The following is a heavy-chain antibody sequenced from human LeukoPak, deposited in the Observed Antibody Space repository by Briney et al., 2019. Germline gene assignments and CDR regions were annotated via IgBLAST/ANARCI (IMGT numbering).Heavy chain of an antibody. Sequence: GGSLRLSCAASGFTFSSIAMTWVRQAPGKGLEWVSSIRRNGDTTYNADSVKGRFTISRDNSKNTLYLQMNSLRVEDTAIYYCAKGQELDDGVFDSWGQGTLVTVSS. J-gene: IGHJ4*02. CDR2: IRRNGDTT. CDR1: GFTFSSIA. CDR3: AKGQELDDGVFDS. V-gene: IGHV3-23*01. D-gene: IGHD1-1*01.